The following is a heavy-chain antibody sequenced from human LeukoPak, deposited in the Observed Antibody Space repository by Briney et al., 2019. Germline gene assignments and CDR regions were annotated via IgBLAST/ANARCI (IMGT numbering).Heavy chain of an antibody. CDR3: AKGGSSGWYLSNWFDP. CDR1: GFTFSSYV. V-gene: IGHV3-23*01. D-gene: IGHD6-19*01. J-gene: IGHJ5*02. CDR2: IWISGGST. Sequence: GGSLRLSCAASGFTFSSYVMSWVRQAPGKGLEWVSAIWISGGSTYYADSVKGRFTISSDNSKNTLYLQMNSLRAEDTAIYHCAKGGSSGWYLSNWFDPWGQGTLVTVSS.